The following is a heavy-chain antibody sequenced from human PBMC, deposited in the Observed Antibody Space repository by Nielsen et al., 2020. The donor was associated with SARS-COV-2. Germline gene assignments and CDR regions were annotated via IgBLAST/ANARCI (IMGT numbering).Heavy chain of an antibody. V-gene: IGHV3-30*02. CDR2: IRYDGSDK. CDR3: AKGERELDP. D-gene: IGHD1-7*01. Sequence: GESLKISCAASGFTFSSYGMHWVRQAPGKGLEWVAFIRYDGSDKYYADSVKGRFTISRDNSKNTLYLQMNSLRAEDTAVYYCAKGERELDPWGQGTLVTVSS. J-gene: IGHJ5*02. CDR1: GFTFSSYG.